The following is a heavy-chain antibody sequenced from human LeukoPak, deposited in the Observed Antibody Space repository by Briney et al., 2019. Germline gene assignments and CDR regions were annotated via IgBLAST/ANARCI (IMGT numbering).Heavy chain of an antibody. J-gene: IGHJ3*02. V-gene: IGHV4-30-4*08. CDR3: ASGRMVVPAAITGSAFDI. D-gene: IGHD2-2*02. CDR2: IYYSGST. Sequence: SETLSLTCTVSGGSISSGDYYWSWIRQPPGKGLEWIGYIYYSGSTYYNPSLKSRVTISVDTSKNQFSLKLSSVTAADTAVYYCASGRMVVPAAITGSAFDIWGQGTMVTVSS. CDR1: GGSISSGDYY.